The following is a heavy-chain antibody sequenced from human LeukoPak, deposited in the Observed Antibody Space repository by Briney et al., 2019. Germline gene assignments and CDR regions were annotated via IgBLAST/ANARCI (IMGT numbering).Heavy chain of an antibody. CDR3: AKAHSGEYGDYFDY. CDR2: IGRSGDYT. Sequence: PGGSLRLSCAASGFSFSNYAMSWARQAPGKGLEWVSGIGRSGDYTYYADSVKGRFIISRDNSKSTLYLQMNSLRAEDTAVYYCAKAHSGEYGDYFDYWGQGTLVTVSS. D-gene: IGHD4-17*01. CDR1: GFSFSNYA. J-gene: IGHJ4*02. V-gene: IGHV3-23*01.